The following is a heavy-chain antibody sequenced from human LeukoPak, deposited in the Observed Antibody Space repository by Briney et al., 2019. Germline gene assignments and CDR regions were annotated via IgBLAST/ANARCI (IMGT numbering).Heavy chain of an antibody. D-gene: IGHD3-10*01. CDR2: IDTDGSST. CDR1: GFTFSTYW. J-gene: IGHJ4*02. V-gene: IGHV3-74*01. Sequence: GGSLRLSCAASGFTFSTYWMHWVRQAPGKGLLWVSLIDTDGSSTPYADSVKGRFTISRDNAKNTLYLQMNSLRAEDTAVYYCARVGGSSDFDYWGQGTLVTVSS. CDR3: ARVGGSSDFDY.